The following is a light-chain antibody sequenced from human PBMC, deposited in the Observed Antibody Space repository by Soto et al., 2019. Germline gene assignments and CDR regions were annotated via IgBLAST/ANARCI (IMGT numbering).Light chain of an antibody. CDR2: AAS. V-gene: IGKV1-8*01. CDR3: QQSYSTPRA. CDR1: QGISSY. J-gene: IGKJ4*01. Sequence: AIRMTQSPSSLSASTGDRVTITCRASQGISSYLAWYQQKPGKAPKLLIYAASTLQSGVPSRFSGSGSGTDFTLTISSLQPEDFATYYCQQSYSTPRAFGGGTKWIS.